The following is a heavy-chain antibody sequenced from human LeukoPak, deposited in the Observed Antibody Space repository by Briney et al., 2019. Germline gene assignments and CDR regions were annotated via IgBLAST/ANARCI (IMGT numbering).Heavy chain of an antibody. J-gene: IGHJ4*02. CDR1: GGSFSGYY. Sequence: SETLSLTCAVYGGSFSGYYWSWIRQPPGKGLEWIGEINHSGSTNYNPSLKSRVTISVGTSKNQFSLKLSSVTAADTAVYYCARITVTTDYSDYWGQGTLVTVSS. CDR2: INHSGST. V-gene: IGHV4-34*01. D-gene: IGHD4-17*01. CDR3: ARITVTTDYSDY.